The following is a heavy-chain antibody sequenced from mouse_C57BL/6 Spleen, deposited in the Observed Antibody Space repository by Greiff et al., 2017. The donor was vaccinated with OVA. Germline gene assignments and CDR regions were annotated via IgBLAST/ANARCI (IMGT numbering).Heavy chain of an antibody. CDR2: IDPEDGET. V-gene: IGHV14-2*01. CDR3: ASPNYYGSSSWFAY. Sequence: VQLQQSGAELVKPGASVKLSCTASGFNIKDYYMHWVKQRTEQGLEWIGRIDPEDGETKYAPQFQGKATITADTSSNTAYLQLSSLTSEDTAVYYCASPNYYGSSSWFAYWGQGTLVTVSA. J-gene: IGHJ3*01. D-gene: IGHD1-1*01. CDR1: GFNIKDYY.